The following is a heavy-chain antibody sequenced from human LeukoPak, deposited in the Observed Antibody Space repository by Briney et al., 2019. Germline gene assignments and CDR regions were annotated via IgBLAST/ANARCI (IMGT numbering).Heavy chain of an antibody. V-gene: IGHV3-30*03. CDR3: AREVDH. CDR2: ISYDGSNK. J-gene: IGHJ4*02. CDR1: RFTFSSYG. Sequence: PGGSLRLSCAASRFTFSSYGMHWVRQAPGKGLEWVAVISYDGSNKYYADSVKGRFTISRDNSKNTLYLQMNSLRAEDTAVYYCAREVDHWGQGTLVTVSS.